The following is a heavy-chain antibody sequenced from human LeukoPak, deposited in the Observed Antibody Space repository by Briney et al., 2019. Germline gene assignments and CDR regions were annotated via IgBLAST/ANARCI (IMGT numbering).Heavy chain of an antibody. CDR2: MNPNSGNT. CDR3: ARGCSSTSCYNY. CDR1: GYTFTSYD. D-gene: IGHD2-2*02. V-gene: IGHV1-8*01. Sequence: ASVKVSYKASGYTFTSYDINWVRQATGQGLEWMGWMNPNSGNTGYAQKFQGRVTMTRNTSISTAYMELSSLRSEDTAVYYCARGCSSTSCYNYWGQGTLVTVSS. J-gene: IGHJ4*02.